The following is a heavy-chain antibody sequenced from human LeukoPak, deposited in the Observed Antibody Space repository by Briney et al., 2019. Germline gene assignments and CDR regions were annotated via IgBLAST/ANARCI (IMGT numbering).Heavy chain of an antibody. Sequence: ASVKVSCKASGYTFTSYGISWVRQAPGQGLEWMGLISAYNGNTNYAQKLQGRVTMTTDTSTSTAYMELRSLRSDDTAVYYCARDQYSSSSGGRDYWGQGTLVTVSS. V-gene: IGHV1-18*01. D-gene: IGHD6-6*01. CDR2: ISAYNGNT. CDR3: ARDQYSSSSGGRDY. J-gene: IGHJ4*02. CDR1: GYTFTSYG.